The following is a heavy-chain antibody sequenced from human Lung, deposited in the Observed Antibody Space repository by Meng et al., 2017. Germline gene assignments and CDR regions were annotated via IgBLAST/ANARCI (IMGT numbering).Heavy chain of an antibody. CDR3: AKDLSKQQQLGELDY. Sequence: QVQLVESGGGVVQPGRSLRLPCADSGFTFSSYGMHWVRQAPGKGLEWVAVISYDGSNKYYADSVKGRFTISRDNSKNTLYLQMNSLRAEDTAVYYCAKDLSKQQQLGELDYWGQGTLVTVSS. D-gene: IGHD6-13*01. V-gene: IGHV3-30*18. J-gene: IGHJ4*02. CDR2: ISYDGSNK. CDR1: GFTFSSYG.